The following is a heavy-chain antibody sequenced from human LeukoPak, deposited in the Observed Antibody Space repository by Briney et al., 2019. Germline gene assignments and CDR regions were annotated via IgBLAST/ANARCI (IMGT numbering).Heavy chain of an antibody. CDR1: GFTFSSYA. V-gene: IGHV3-30-3*01. CDR2: ISYDGSNK. D-gene: IGHD3-22*01. J-gene: IGHJ4*02. CDR3: ARENYYDSSGYSSYFDY. Sequence: GGSLRLSCAASGFTFSSYAMHWVRQAPGKGLEWVAVISYDGSNKYYADSVKGRFTISRDNSKNTLCLQMNSLRAEDTAVYYCARENYYDSSGYSSYFDYWGQGTLVTVSS.